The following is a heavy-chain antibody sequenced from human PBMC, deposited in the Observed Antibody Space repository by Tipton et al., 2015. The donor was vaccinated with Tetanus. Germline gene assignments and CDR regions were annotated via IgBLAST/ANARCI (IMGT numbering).Heavy chain of an antibody. Sequence: SLRLSCAASGFSVSSNYMSWVRQAPGKGLEWVSVIYSGGSTYYADSVKGRFTISRDNSKNTLYLQMNSLRAEDTAVYYCARDRGCGGDCYHFDYWGQGTLVTVSS. CDR3: ARDRGCGGDCYHFDY. J-gene: IGHJ4*02. CDR2: IYSGGST. V-gene: IGHV3-66*01. CDR1: GFSVSSNY. D-gene: IGHD2-21*02.